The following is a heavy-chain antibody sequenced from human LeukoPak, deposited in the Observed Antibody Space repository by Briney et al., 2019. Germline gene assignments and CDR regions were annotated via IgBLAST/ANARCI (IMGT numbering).Heavy chain of an antibody. V-gene: IGHV3-66*02. CDR1: GFTVSSNY. J-gene: IGHJ4*02. CDR3: ASQGGYSYGYPPYFDY. D-gene: IGHD5-18*01. Sequence: GGSLRLSCAASGFTVSSNYMSWVRQAPGKGLEWVSVIYSGGSTYYADSVKGRFTISRDNSKNTLYLQMNSLRAGDTAVYYCASQGGYSYGYPPYFDYWGQGTLVTVSS. CDR2: IYSGGST.